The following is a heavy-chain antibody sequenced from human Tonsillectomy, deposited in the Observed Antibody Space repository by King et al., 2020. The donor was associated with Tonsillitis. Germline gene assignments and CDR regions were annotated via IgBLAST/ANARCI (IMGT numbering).Heavy chain of an antibody. Sequence: VQLVESGGGLVQPGGSLRLSCAASGFTFSSYSMNWVRQAPGKGLEWVSYISSSSSAIYYADSVKGRFTISRDNAKNSLYLQMNSLRVEDTGVYYCAGDPSSGWYSIDYWGQGTLVTVSS. CDR1: GFTFSSYS. V-gene: IGHV3-48*04. CDR3: AGDPSSGWYSIDY. J-gene: IGHJ4*02. CDR2: ISSSSSAI. D-gene: IGHD6-19*01.